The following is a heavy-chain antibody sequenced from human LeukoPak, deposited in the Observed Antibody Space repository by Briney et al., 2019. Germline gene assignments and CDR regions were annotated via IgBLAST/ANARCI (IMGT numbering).Heavy chain of an antibody. D-gene: IGHD1-26*01. Sequence: SETLSLTCTVSGGSISSTSYYWGWIRQPPGKGLEWIGTIYYSGSTYYNPSLKSRVTISVDASKNQFSLKLSSVTAADTAVYYCVRAWGDYWGQGILVTVSS. CDR2: IYYSGST. V-gene: IGHV4-39*07. CDR1: GGSISSTSYY. J-gene: IGHJ4*02. CDR3: VRAWGDY.